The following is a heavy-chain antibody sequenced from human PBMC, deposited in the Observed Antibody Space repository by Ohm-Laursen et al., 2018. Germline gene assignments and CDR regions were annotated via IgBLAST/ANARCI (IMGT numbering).Heavy chain of an antibody. Sequence: GSLRLSCSAPGFTFSTYAMSWVRQAPGKGLEWVSTISGGAGSTYYADSVKGRFTISRDNSKSTLFLQVNSLRAEDTAVYYCAKCSSGWTYYFDYWGQGTLVTVSS. D-gene: IGHD6-19*01. V-gene: IGHV3-23*01. CDR2: ISGGAGST. CDR1: GFTFSTYA. J-gene: IGHJ4*02. CDR3: AKCSSGWTYYFDY.